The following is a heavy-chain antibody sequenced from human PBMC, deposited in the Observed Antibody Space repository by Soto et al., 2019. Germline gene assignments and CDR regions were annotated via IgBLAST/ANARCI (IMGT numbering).Heavy chain of an antibody. CDR1: GYTLFNYG. J-gene: IGHJ2*01. D-gene: IGHD6-19*01. Sequence: QVQLVQSGAEVKKPGASVKVSCKASGYTLFNYGINWVRQTPGQRLEWMGWINCGSGNTKYSRKLQGRVIIEKGTPASGVSMELSGRRSEDTAVHYCARFEYSSGWYHWYCDFRGSGTLITVSS. CDR2: INCGSGNT. CDR3: ARFEYSSGWYHWYCDF. V-gene: IGHV1-3*01.